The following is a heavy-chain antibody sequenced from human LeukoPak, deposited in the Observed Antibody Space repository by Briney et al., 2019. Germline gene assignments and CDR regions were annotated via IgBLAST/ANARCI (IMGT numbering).Heavy chain of an antibody. CDR1: GFTFSSSW. D-gene: IGHD1-26*01. Sequence: PGGSLRLFCAASGFTFSSSWMHWVRQAPGKGLVWVSRINSDGSTTSYEDSVKGRFTISRDNAKNTLYLQMNSLRAEDTAVYYCARAYSGGAFDIWGQGTMVTVSS. CDR3: ARAYSGGAFDI. CDR2: INSDGSTT. J-gene: IGHJ3*02. V-gene: IGHV3-74*01.